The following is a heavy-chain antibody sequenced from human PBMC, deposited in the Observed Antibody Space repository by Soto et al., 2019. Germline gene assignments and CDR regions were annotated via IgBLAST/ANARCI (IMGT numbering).Heavy chain of an antibody. J-gene: IGHJ1*01. CDR3: ARAWYSSSWAPDPSPEHFQH. CDR1: GYTFTSYG. V-gene: IGHV1-18*01. CDR2: ISAYNGNT. Sequence: GASVXVSCXASGYTFTSYGISWVRQAXXXXXXXMGWISAYNGNTNYAQKLQGXXXMXXXXSTXTAYMXLRSLRSDDTAVYYCARAWYSSSWAPDPSPEHFQHWGQGTLVTVSS. D-gene: IGHD6-13*01.